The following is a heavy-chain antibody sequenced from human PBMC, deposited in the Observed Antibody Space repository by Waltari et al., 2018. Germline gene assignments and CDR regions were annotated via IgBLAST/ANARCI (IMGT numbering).Heavy chain of an antibody. CDR3: TKSGSFFYDASAAIFDP. CDR1: GFNFDSYA. J-gene: IGHJ5*02. D-gene: IGHD3-16*01. V-gene: IGHV3-23*01. Sequence: EVQLLESGGGLVRPGGSLRLSCEASGFNFDSYAIRWVRQSSGKGLEWAAAVSGNGLRTYYADSVKGRCTISRDNSKNTVSLEMNSLRADDTAVYYCTKSGSFFYDASAAIFDPWGQGTRVTVSS. CDR2: VSGNGLRT.